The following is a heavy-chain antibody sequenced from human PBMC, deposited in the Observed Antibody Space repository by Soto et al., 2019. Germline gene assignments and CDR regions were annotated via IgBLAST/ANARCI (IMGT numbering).Heavy chain of an antibody. CDR3: ARGRIAINWFDP. D-gene: IGHD2-15*01. CDR2: IIPIFGTA. CDR1: GGTFSSYA. V-gene: IGHV1-69*13. Sequence: ASVKVSCKASGGTFSSYAISWVRQAPGQGLEWMGGIIPIFGTANYAQKFQGRVTITADESTGTAYMELSSLRSEDTAVYYCARGRIAINWFDPWGQGTLVTVSS. J-gene: IGHJ5*02.